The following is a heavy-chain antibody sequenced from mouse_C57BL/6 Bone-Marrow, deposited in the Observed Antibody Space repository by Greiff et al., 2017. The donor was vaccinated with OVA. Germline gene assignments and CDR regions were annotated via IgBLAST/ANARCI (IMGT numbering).Heavy chain of an antibody. Sequence: VQLQQSGPVLVKPGPSVKISCKASGFTFTDYYMHWVKQSHGKSLEWIGLVYPYNGGTSYNQKFKGKATLTVDTSSSTAYMELNSLTSEDSAVYYCARGYYGSSYCYWYFDVWGTGTTVTVSS. CDR2: VYPYNGGT. CDR1: GFTFTDYY. V-gene: IGHV1-36*01. J-gene: IGHJ1*03. D-gene: IGHD1-1*01. CDR3: ARGYYGSSYCYWYFDV.